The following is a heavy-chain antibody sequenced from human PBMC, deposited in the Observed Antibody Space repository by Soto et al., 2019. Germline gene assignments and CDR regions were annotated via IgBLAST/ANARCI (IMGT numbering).Heavy chain of an antibody. D-gene: IGHD5-18*01. CDR2: IYYSGST. Sequence: SETLSLTCTVSGGSISSYYWSWIRQPPGKGLEWIGYIYYSGSTNYNPSLKSRVTISVDTSKNQFSLKLSSVTAADTAVYYCARGGYSYGYDYYYYGMDVWGQGTTVTISS. CDR1: GGSISSYY. V-gene: IGHV4-59*01. J-gene: IGHJ6*02. CDR3: ARGGYSYGYDYYYYGMDV.